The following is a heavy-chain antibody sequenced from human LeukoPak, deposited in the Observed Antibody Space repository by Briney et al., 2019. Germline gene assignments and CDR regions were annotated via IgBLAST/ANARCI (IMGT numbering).Heavy chain of an antibody. Sequence: GGSLTPSCAASGFTFSSYAMSWVRQAPGQGLEWVSAISGSGENTNYADSVKGRFTMSRDNSRNMLYLQMNSLRDEDTAKYYCAKTVSGSYSYQGGDYSGQGTLVTVSS. CDR2: ISGSGENT. D-gene: IGHD3-16*02. CDR1: GFTFSSYA. CDR3: AKTVSGSYSYQGGDY. V-gene: IGHV3-23*01. J-gene: IGHJ4*02.